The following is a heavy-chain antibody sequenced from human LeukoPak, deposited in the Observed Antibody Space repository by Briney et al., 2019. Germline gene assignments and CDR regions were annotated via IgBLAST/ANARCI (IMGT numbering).Heavy chain of an antibody. CDR2: INHSGST. V-gene: IGHV4-39*07. D-gene: IGHD1-7*01. CDR3: ARGGTTDY. J-gene: IGHJ4*02. Sequence: PSETLSLTCTVSGGSISSSSYYWGWIRQPPGKGLEWIGEINHSGSTNYNPSLKSRVTISVDTSKNQFSLKLSSVTAADTAVYYCARGGTTDYWGQGTLVTVSS. CDR1: GGSISSSSYY.